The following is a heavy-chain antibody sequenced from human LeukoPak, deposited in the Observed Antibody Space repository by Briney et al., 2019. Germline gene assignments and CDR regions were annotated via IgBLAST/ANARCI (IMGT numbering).Heavy chain of an antibody. Sequence: PGGSLRLSCAASGFTFSSYSMNWVRQAPGKGLEWVSYISSSSSTIYYADSVKGRFTISRDNAKNSLYLQMNSLRAEDTAVYYCARDANEGATEAEWRAIDYWGQGTLVTVSS. V-gene: IGHV3-48*01. J-gene: IGHJ4*02. CDR1: GFTFSSYS. CDR2: ISSSSSTI. D-gene: IGHD1-26*01. CDR3: ARDANEGATEAEWRAIDY.